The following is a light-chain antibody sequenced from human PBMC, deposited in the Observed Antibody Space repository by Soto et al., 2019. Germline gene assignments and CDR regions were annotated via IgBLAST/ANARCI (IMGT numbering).Light chain of an antibody. CDR3: QSYDSSLSAVV. J-gene: IGLJ2*01. CDR1: SSNIGAGYD. V-gene: IGLV1-40*01. Sequence: QSVLTQPPSVSGAPGQRVSISCTGSSSNIGAGYDVHWYEHLPGTAPKLLIYQNNNLPSGFPDRFSGSKSGTSASLAITGLQAEEESDYYCQSYDSSLSAVVFGGGTKLTVL. CDR2: QNN.